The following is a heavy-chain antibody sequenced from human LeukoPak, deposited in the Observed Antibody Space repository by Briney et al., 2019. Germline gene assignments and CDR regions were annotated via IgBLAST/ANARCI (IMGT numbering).Heavy chain of an antibody. CDR1: GFTFSSYS. J-gene: IGHJ6*02. CDR3: ARDLFPYGMDV. V-gene: IGHV3-21*01. CDR2: ISSSSSYI. Sequence: GGSLRPSCAASGFTFSSYSMNWVRQAPGKGLEWVSSISSSSSYIYYADSVKGRFTISRDNAKNSLYLQMNSLRAEDTAVYYCARDLFPYGMDVWGQGTTVTVSS.